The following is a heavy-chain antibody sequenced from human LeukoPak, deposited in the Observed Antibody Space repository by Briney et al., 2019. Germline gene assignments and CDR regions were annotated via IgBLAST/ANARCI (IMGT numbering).Heavy chain of an antibody. V-gene: IGHV1-18*01. Sequence: ASVKVSCKASGYTFTSYGISWVRQAPGQGLEWMGWISAYNGNTNYAQKLQGRVTMTTDTSTSTAYMELRSLRSDDTALYYCARRMYYYDSRGYTYYFDYWGQGTLVTVSS. CDR1: GYTFTSYG. J-gene: IGHJ4*02. CDR3: ARRMYYYDSRGYTYYFDY. CDR2: ISAYNGNT. D-gene: IGHD3-22*01.